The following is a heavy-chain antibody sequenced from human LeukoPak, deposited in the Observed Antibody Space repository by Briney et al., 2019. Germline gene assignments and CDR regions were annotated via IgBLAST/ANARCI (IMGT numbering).Heavy chain of an antibody. CDR2: ISSSSSTI. CDR3: AKEGNGYVGYFDY. D-gene: IGHD5-12*01. J-gene: IGHJ4*02. CDR1: GFTFSSYS. V-gene: IGHV3-48*01. Sequence: PGGSLRLSCAASGFTFSSYSMNWVRQAPGKGLEWVSYISSSSSTIYYADSVKGRFTISRDNSKNTLYLQMNSLRAEDTAVYYCAKEGNGYVGYFDYWGQGTLVTVSS.